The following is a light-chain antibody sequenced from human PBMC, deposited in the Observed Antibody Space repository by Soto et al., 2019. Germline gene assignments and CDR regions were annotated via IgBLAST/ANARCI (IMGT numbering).Light chain of an antibody. CDR3: QQYNSYSPWT. Sequence: DIQMTQSPSTLSASIGDRVTITCRASQSISNWLAWLQQKPGNAPTVLIFDASNLGSGVPSRFSGSGSGTELTLPISSLPPGDFGTYYCQQYNSYSPWTFGQGTKVDIK. CDR2: DAS. CDR1: QSISNW. J-gene: IGKJ1*01. V-gene: IGKV1-5*01.